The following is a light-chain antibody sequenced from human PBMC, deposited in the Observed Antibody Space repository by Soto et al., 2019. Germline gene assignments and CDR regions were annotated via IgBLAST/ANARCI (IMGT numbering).Light chain of an antibody. CDR1: ISDVGGYNY. CDR3: RSYTSSSTLI. CDR2: EVS. V-gene: IGLV2-14*01. Sequence: QAALTQPASVSGSPGQSITISCTGTISDVGGYNYVSWYQQHPGKAPKLMIYEVSNRPSGVSNRFSGSKSGNTASLTISGLQAEDEADYYCRSYTSSSTLIFGTGTKVTVL. J-gene: IGLJ1*01.